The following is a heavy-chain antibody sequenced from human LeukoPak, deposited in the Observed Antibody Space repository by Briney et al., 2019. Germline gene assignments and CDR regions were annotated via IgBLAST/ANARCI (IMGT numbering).Heavy chain of an antibody. Sequence: SSETLSLTCTVSGGSISSYYWSWIRQPPGKGLEWIGYIYYSGSTNYNPSLKSRVTISVDTSKNQFSLKLSSVTAADTAVYYCARPYASGYYHDAFDIWGQETMVTVSS. V-gene: IGHV4-59*08. J-gene: IGHJ3*02. D-gene: IGHD3-22*01. CDR1: GGSISSYY. CDR3: ARPYASGYYHDAFDI. CDR2: IYYSGST.